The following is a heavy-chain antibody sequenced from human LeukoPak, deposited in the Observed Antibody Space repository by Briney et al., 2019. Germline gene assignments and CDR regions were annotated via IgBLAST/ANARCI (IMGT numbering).Heavy chain of an antibody. J-gene: IGHJ4*02. CDR3: ARATLGIAAAGTVDY. V-gene: IGHV3-33*01. D-gene: IGHD6-13*01. CDR2: IWYDGSNK. Sequence: GGSLRLSCAASGFTFSSYGMHWVRQAPGKGLEWVAVIWYDGSNKYYADSVKGRFTLSRDNSKNTLNLQMNSLRVEDTAVYYCARATLGIAAAGTVDYWGQGTLVTVSS. CDR1: GFTFSSYG.